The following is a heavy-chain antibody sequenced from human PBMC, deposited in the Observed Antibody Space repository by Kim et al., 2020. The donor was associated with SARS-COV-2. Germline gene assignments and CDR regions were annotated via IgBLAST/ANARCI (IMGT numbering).Heavy chain of an antibody. CDR3: ARSPVGVASFDI. CDR1: GFTFSDHH. J-gene: IGHJ3*02. V-gene: IGHV3-72*01. Sequence: GGSLRLSCAASGFTFSDHHMDWVRQAPGKGLEWVARIRNRARSHTTEYAASVKGRFTISRDDSENSLYLQMSSLKTDDTAVYYFARSPVGVASFDIWGQG. CDR2: IRNRARSHTT. D-gene: IGHD1-26*01.